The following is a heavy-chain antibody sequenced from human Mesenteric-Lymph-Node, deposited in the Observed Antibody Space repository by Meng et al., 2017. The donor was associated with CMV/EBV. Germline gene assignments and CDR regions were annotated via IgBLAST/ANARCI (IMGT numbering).Heavy chain of an antibody. CDR2: INPYNGDT. CDR3: AKDCGSSSCLDS. CDR1: GYIFTDYY. J-gene: IGHJ4*02. V-gene: IGHV1-2*04. Sequence: SCKASGYIFTDYYIHWVRQAPGQGLEWMGWINPYNGDTNYALKLQGWVTMTRDTSVSTAYMELNRLRSDDTAVYYCAKDCGSSSCLDSWGQGTLVTSPQ. D-gene: IGHD2-21*01.